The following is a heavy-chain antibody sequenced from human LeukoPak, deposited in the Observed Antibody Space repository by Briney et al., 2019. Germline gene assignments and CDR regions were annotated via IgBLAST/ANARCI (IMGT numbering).Heavy chain of an antibody. CDR3: ARGPTLGISDY. CDR2: ISSSSSSYI. Sequence: PGGSLRLSCAASGFTFSSYSMNWVRQAPGKGLEWVSSISSSSSSYIYYADSVKGRFTISRDNAKNSLYLQMNSLRAEDTAVYYCARGPTLGISDYWGQGTLVTVSS. CDR1: GFTFSSYS. D-gene: IGHD7-27*01. V-gene: IGHV3-21*01. J-gene: IGHJ4*02.